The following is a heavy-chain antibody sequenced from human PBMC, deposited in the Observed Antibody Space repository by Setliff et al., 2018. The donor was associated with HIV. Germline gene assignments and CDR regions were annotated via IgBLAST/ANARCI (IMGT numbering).Heavy chain of an antibody. D-gene: IGHD6-13*01. Sequence: EASVKVSCKASGNTFTSYYMHWVRQAPGQGLEWMGIINPSGDSTSYAQKFQGRVTMTRDTSTRTVYMELSSLRSEDTAVYYCAREKVGQQLVIDAFDNWGQGTMVTVSS. V-gene: IGHV1-46*01. CDR3: AREKVGQQLVIDAFDN. CDR2: INPSGDST. CDR1: GNTFTSYY. J-gene: IGHJ3*02.